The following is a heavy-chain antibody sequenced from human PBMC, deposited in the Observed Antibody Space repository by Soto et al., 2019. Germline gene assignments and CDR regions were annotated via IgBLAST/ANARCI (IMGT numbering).Heavy chain of an antibody. J-gene: IGHJ5*02. V-gene: IGHV1-18*01. Sequence: GASVKVSCKASGYTFTSYGISWVRQAPGQGLEWMGWISAYNGNTNYAQKLQGRVTMTTDTSTSTAYMELRSLRSDDTAVYYCARDLGDILTGYYRGGYWFDPWGQGTLVTVSS. D-gene: IGHD3-9*01. CDR3: ARDLGDILTGYYRGGYWFDP. CDR1: GYTFTSYG. CDR2: ISAYNGNT.